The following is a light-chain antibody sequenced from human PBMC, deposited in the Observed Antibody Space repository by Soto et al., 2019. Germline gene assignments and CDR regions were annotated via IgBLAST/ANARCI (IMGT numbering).Light chain of an antibody. CDR3: QQYFNWPLT. V-gene: IGKV1-5*01. Sequence: DIQMTQSPSTLSASVGDRVTITCRASQSITNRLAWYQQKPGKAPKVLIYDASSLESGVPSRFSGSGSGTEFTLTISSLQPEDFAVYFCQQYFNWPLTFGQGTKVDIK. CDR2: DAS. J-gene: IGKJ1*01. CDR1: QSITNR.